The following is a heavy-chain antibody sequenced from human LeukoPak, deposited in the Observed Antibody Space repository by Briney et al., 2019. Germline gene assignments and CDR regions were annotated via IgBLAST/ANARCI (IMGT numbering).Heavy chain of an antibody. J-gene: IGHJ4*02. CDR1: GFTFSSYE. V-gene: IGHV3-48*03. Sequence: GGSLRLSCAASGFTFSSYEMNWVRQAPGKGLEWVSYISSSGSTIYYADSVKGRFTISRDNAKNTLYLQMNSLRAEDTAVYYCAKLRIRLGELSPIDYWGQGTLVTVSS. CDR2: ISSSGSTI. D-gene: IGHD3-16*02. CDR3: AKLRIRLGELSPIDY.